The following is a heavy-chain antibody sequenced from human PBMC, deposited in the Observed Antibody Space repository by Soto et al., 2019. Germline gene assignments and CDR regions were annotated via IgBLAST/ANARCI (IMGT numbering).Heavy chain of an antibody. CDR3: ARFLHLYSPHRDNYYFDY. D-gene: IGHD2-15*01. J-gene: IGHJ4*02. Sequence: ASVKVSCKASGGTFSSYAISWVRQAPGQGLEWMGGIIPIFGTANYAQKFQGRVTITADESTSTAYMELSSLRSEDTAVYYCARFLHLYSPHRDNYYFDYWGQGTLVTVSS. V-gene: IGHV1-69*13. CDR2: IIPIFGTA. CDR1: GGTFSSYA.